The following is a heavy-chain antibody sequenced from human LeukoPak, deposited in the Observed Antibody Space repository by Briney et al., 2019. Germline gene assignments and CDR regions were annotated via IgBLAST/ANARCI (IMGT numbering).Heavy chain of an antibody. CDR3: ARDRGSAGGFDY. D-gene: IGHD2-15*01. CDR2: IYYSGTI. J-gene: IGHJ4*02. V-gene: IGHV4-59*01. Sequence: SETLSLTCTVSGGSISSYYWSWIRQPPGKGLEWIGYIYYSGTINYNPSLKSRVTISVDTSKNQLSLKMSSVTAAETAVYYCARDRGSAGGFDYWGQGTLVTVSS. CDR1: GGSISSYY.